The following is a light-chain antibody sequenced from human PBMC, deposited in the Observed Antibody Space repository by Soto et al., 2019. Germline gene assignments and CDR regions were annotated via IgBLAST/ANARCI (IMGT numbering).Light chain of an antibody. CDR3: SSYTTSGTPV. CDR2: DVT. CDR1: SADVGAYDY. V-gene: IGLV2-14*03. J-gene: IGLJ7*01. Sequence: QSALTQPASVSGSPGQSITISCTGTSADVGAYDYVSWYQHHPGKDPKLMIFDVTIRPSGVPNRFSGSMSGNTASLTISGLHAGDEAEYHCSSYTTSGTPVFGGGTQLTVL.